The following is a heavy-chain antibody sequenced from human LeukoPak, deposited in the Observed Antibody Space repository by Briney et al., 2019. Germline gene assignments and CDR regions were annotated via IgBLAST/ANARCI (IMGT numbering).Heavy chain of an antibody. Sequence: ASVTVSCKASGYTFTSYDINWVRQAPGQGLEWMGWMNPNSGNTGYAQKFQGRVTMTRNTSISTAYMELSSLRSEDTAVYYCARVVCITIFGVVICEDAFDIWGQGTMVTVSS. J-gene: IGHJ3*02. V-gene: IGHV1-8*01. CDR1: GYTFTSYD. D-gene: IGHD3-3*01. CDR2: MNPNSGNT. CDR3: ARVVCITIFGVVICEDAFDI.